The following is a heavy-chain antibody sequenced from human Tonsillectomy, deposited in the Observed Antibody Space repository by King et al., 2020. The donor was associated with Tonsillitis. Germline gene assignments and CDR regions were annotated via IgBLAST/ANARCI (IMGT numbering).Heavy chain of an antibody. V-gene: IGHV3-23*04. CDR2: ISGSGGRT. D-gene: IGHD3-22*01. Sequence: VQLVESGGGLVQPGGSLRLSCAASGFTFSSYAMSWVRQAPGKGLEWVSAISGSGGRTYYADSEKGRFTISRDNSKNTLYLQMNSLRAEDTAVYYCATGNTYYYDSSGYSFDYWGQGTLVTVSS. J-gene: IGHJ4*02. CDR1: GFTFSSYA. CDR3: ATGNTYYYDSSGYSFDY.